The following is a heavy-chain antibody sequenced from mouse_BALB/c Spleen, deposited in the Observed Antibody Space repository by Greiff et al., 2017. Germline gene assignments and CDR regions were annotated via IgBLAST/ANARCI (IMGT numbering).Heavy chain of an antibody. CDR1: GYSITSDYA. J-gene: IGHJ3*01. CDR2: ISYSGST. V-gene: IGHV3-2*02. Sequence: VQLKQSGPGLVKPSQSLSLTCTVTGYSITSDYAWNWIRQFPGNKLEWMGYISYSGSTSYNPSLKSRISITRDTSKNQFFLQLNSVTTEDTATYYCARDGYYPFAYWGQGTLVTVSA. D-gene: IGHD2-3*01. CDR3: ARDGYYPFAY.